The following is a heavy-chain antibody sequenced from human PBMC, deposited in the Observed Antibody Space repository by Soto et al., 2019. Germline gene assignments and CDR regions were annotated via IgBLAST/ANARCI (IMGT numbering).Heavy chain of an antibody. V-gene: IGHV4-30-4*01. CDR2: IYYSGST. CDR3: ARTRRRGPPFDY. CDR1: GVSISSDDYY. Sequence: SETLSLTCTVSGVSISSDDYYLSWIRQPPGKGLEWIGYIYYSGSTYYNPSLKSRVTISVDTSKNQFSLKLSSVTAADTAVYYCARTRRRGPPFDYWGQGTLVTVSS. D-gene: IGHD3-10*01. J-gene: IGHJ4*02.